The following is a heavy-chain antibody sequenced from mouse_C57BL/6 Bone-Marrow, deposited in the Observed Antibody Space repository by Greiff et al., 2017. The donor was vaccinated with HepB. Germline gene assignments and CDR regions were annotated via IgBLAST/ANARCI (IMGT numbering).Heavy chain of an antibody. D-gene: IGHD2-1*01. V-gene: IGHV2-6*01. CDR1: GFSLTSYG. CDR3: ASWIYYGNLRRAMDY. CDR2: IWGVGST. Sequence: VQGVESGPGLVAPSQSLSITCTVSGFSLTSYGVDWVRQSPGKGLEWLGVIWGVGSTNYNSALKSRLSISKDNSKSQVFLKMNSLQTDDTAMYYCASWIYYGNLRRAMDYWGQGTSVTVSS. J-gene: IGHJ4*01.